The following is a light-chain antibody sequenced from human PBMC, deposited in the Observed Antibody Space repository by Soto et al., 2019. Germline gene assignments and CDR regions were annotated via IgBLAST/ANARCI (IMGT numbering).Light chain of an antibody. V-gene: IGKV3-11*01. CDR3: QQRSNWPLT. CDR1: QSVSSS. Sequence: EIVVTQSPATLSLSPGERATLSCRASQSVSSSLAWYQQKPGQAPRLLIYDASTRATDIPARFSGSGSGTDFTLTISSLEPEDFAVYDCQQRSNWPLTFGGGTKVEIK. CDR2: DAS. J-gene: IGKJ4*01.